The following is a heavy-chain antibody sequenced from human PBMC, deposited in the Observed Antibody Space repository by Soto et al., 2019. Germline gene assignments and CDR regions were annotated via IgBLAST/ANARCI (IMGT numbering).Heavy chain of an antibody. CDR2: IYWDDSK. V-gene: IGHV2-5*02. D-gene: IGHD1-26*01. Sequence: QITLKESGPTLVKPTQTLTLTCTFSGFSLSSNGVGVGWIRQPPGKALEWLAVIYWDDSKHYRPSLKSSFTITKDTSKNQVVLTMTNMDPVDTATYYCARKGSGIYAFDFWGQGTMVTVSS. J-gene: IGHJ3*01. CDR3: ARKGSGIYAFDF. CDR1: GFSLSSNGVG.